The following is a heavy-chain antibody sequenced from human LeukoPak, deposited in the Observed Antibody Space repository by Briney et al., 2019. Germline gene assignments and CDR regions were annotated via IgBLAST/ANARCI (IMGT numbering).Heavy chain of an antibody. CDR3: SKSGPNFYHY. D-gene: IGHD2/OR15-2a*01. Sequence: GGSLRLTCEASGFTFRNYCMSWVRQAPGKGLEWIATINDSGGSTRNADPAKGRFTISRNNSKNTVHLQMNSLRADYAAEYYWSKSGPNFYHYWGQGTLVTVSS. CDR2: INDSGGST. CDR1: GFTFRNYC. J-gene: IGHJ4*02. V-gene: IGHV3-23*01.